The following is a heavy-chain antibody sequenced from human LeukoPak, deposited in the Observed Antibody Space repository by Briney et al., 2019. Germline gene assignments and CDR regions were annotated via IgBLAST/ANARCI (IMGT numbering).Heavy chain of an antibody. CDR2: MNPNSGNT. J-gene: IGHJ6*02. CDR1: GYTFTSYD. Sequence: ASVKVSCKASGYTFTSYDINWVRQATGQGLEWMGWMNPNSGNTGYAQKFQGRVTMTRNTSISTAYMELSSLGSEDTAVYYCARGVGYFDWLSFVRGYGMDVWGQGTTVTVSS. CDR3: ARGVGYFDWLSFVRGYGMDV. V-gene: IGHV1-8*01. D-gene: IGHD3-9*01.